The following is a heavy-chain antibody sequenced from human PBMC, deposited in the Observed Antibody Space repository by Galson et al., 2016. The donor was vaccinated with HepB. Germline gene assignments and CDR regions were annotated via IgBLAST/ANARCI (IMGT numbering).Heavy chain of an antibody. D-gene: IGHD3-10*01. CDR1: GFRFTYYG. CDR3: AKDRSYGYFGSGGMDV. V-gene: IGHV3-30*18. J-gene: IGHJ6*02. Sequence: SLRLSCAASGFRFTYYGLHWVRQAPGKGLEWVAVISYDGSNKYYADSVKGRFTISRDNSKNTLYLQMNSLRAEDTAVYYCAKDRSYGYFGSGGMDVWGQGTTVTVSS. CDR2: ISYDGSNK.